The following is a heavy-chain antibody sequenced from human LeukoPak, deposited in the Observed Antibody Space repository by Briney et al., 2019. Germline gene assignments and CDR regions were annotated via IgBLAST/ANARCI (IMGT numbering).Heavy chain of an antibody. CDR3: AKEPNSYYYDSSGYNDGSGYYFDY. Sequence: GGSLRLSCAAYGFTFSSYAMSWVRQAPGKGLEWVSAISGSGGSTYYADSVKGRFTISRDNSKNTLYLQMNSLRAEDTAVYYCAKEPNSYYYDSSGYNDGSGYYFDYWGQGTLITVSS. CDR1: GFTFSSYA. V-gene: IGHV3-23*01. D-gene: IGHD3-22*01. CDR2: ISGSGGST. J-gene: IGHJ4*02.